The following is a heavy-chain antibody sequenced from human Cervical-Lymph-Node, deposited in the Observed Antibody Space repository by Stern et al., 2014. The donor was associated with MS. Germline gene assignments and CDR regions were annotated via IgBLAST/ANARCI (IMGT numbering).Heavy chain of an antibody. CDR1: GYTFTTYW. CDR3: ARLLAGSSSSIDY. D-gene: IGHD6-13*01. V-gene: IGHV5-51*01. J-gene: IGHJ4*02. CDR2: LYPGDSDT. Sequence: EVPLGESGAEVKKAGESLKIACKGSGYTFTTYWIAWGRQMPGKGLEWMGILYPGDSDTKYRPSFERQVTISDDKPLNNAYRQLCSLKASATAMYYYARLLAGSSSSIDYWGQGTLVTVSS.